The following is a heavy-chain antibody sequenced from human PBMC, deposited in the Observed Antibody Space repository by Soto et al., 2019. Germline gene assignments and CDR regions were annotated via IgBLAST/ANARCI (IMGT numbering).Heavy chain of an antibody. CDR3: AKDGYDSRWSNWFDP. CDR1: GFRFDDYA. V-gene: IGHV3-9*01. Sequence: EVQLVESGGGLVQPGRSLRLSCVASGFRFDDYAMHWVRQAPGKGLEWVSGISWNSGNIGYADSVKGRFTISRDNVKNSLHLQMNSLRAEDTALYYCAKDGYDSRWSNWFDPWGQGTLVTVSS. J-gene: IGHJ5*02. D-gene: IGHD6-13*01. CDR2: ISWNSGNI.